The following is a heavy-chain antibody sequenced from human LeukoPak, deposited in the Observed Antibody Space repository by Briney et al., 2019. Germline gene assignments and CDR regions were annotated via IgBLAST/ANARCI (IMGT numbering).Heavy chain of an antibody. CDR3: ARDGERYCSGGSCYVDY. D-gene: IGHD2-15*01. CDR2: IWYDGSNK. V-gene: IGHV3-33*01. CDR1: GFTFSSYG. J-gene: IGHJ4*02. Sequence: GRSLRLSCAASGFTFSSYGMHWVRQAPGKGLEWVAVIWYDGSNKYYADSVKGRFTISRDNSKNTPYLQMNSLRAEDTAVYYCARDGERYCSGGSCYVDYWGQGTLVTVSS.